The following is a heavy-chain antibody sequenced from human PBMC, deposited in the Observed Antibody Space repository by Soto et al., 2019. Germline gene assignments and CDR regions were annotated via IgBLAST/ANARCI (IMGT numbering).Heavy chain of an antibody. V-gene: IGHV3-21*01. CDR2: ISSSSSYI. CDR1: GFTFSSYS. Sequence: GGSLRLSCAASGFTFSSYSMNWVRQAPGKGLEWVSSISSSSSYIYYADSVKGRFTISRDNAKNSLYLQMNSLRAEDTAVYYCARDVSRYSSPIDYWGQGTLVTVSS. CDR3: ARDVSRYSSPIDY. J-gene: IGHJ4*02. D-gene: IGHD6-13*01.